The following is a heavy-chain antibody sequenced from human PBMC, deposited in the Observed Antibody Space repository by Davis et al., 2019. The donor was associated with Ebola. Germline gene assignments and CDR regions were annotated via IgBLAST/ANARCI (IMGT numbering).Heavy chain of an antibody. D-gene: IGHD2-2*02. V-gene: IGHV1-18*04. Sequence: ASVKVSCKASGYTFTSYYMHWVRQAPGQGLEWMGWISAYNGNTNYAQKLQGRVTMTTDTSTSTAYMELSSLRSEDTAVYYCARVGYCSSTSCYNPEVWFDPWGQGTLVTVSS. J-gene: IGHJ5*02. CDR3: ARVGYCSSTSCYNPEVWFDP. CDR1: GYTFTSYY. CDR2: ISAYNGNT.